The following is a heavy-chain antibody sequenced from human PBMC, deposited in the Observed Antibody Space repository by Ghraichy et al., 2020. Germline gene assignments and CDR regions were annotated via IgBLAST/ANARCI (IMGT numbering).Heavy chain of an antibody. CDR3: AKDTDSSGWTTPEIDY. V-gene: IGHV3-30*18. CDR2: ISYDGSNK. D-gene: IGHD6-19*01. J-gene: IGHJ4*02. CDR1: GFTFSSYG. Sequence: GGSLRLSCAASGFTFSSYGMHWVRQAPGKGLEWVAVISYDGSNKYYADSVKGRFTISRDNSKNTLYLQMNSLRAEDTAVYYCAKDTDSSGWTTPEIDYWGQGTLVTVSS.